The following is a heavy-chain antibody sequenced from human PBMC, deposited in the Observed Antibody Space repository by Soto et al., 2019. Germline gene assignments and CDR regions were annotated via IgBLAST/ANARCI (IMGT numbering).Heavy chain of an antibody. V-gene: IGHV3-49*03. D-gene: IGHD2-21*02. J-gene: IGHJ3*02. CDR1: GFRFGDYV. CDR2: IRSKAYGGTT. Sequence: EVQLVESGGGLVQPGRSLRLSCLGTGFRFGDYVVSWFRQAPGKGLAWVGIIRSKAYGGTTEYAASVKGRFTISRDDSKNIAYLQMNSLRIDVTALYYCSRVGDIVVSDAFDIWGQGTMVIVSS. CDR3: SRVGDIVVSDAFDI.